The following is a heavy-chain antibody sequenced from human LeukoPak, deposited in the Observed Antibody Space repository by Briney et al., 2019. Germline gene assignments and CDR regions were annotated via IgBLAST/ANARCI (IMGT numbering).Heavy chain of an antibody. CDR3: AKTRGYYDSSGYYLDY. V-gene: IGHV3-23*01. J-gene: IGHJ4*02. D-gene: IGHD3-22*01. CDR1: GFTFSSYA. CDR2: ISGSGGST. Sequence: GGSLRLSCAASGFTFSSYAMSWVRQAPGKGLEWVSAISGSGGSTYYADSVKGRFTISRDNSKNTLYLQMNSLRAEDTAVYYCAKTRGYYDSSGYYLDYWGQGTLVTVSS.